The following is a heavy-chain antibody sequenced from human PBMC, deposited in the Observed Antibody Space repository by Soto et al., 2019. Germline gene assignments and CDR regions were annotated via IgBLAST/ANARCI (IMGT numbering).Heavy chain of an antibody. D-gene: IGHD3-10*01. Sequence: WTWIRQHPGKGLEWIGYIYYSGSTYYNPSLKSRITISVDTSKNQFSLKLSSVTAADTAVYYCAREIFGSGNSHYYYYMDVWGKGTTVTVSS. CDR3: AREIFGSGNSHYYYYMDV. CDR2: IYYSGST. J-gene: IGHJ6*03. V-gene: IGHV4-31*02.